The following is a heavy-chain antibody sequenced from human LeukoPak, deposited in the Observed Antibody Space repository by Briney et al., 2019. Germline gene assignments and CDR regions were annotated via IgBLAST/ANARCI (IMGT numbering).Heavy chain of an antibody. V-gene: IGHV4-59*11. CDR3: ARYSYGYTGGYYYYYMDV. Sequence: SETLSLTCTVSGGSISSHYWSWIRQPPGKGLEWIGYIYYSGSTKYNPSLKSRVTISVDTSKNQFSLKLSSVTAADTVVYYCARYSYGYTGGYYYYYMDVWGKGTTVTVSS. CDR2: IYYSGST. J-gene: IGHJ6*03. D-gene: IGHD5-18*01. CDR1: GGSISSHY.